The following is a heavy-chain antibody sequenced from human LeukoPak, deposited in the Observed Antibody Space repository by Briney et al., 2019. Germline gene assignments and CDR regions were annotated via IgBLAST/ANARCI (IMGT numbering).Heavy chain of an antibody. J-gene: IGHJ4*02. Sequence: PGGSLRLSCAASGFTFDDYAMHWVRQAPGKGLEWVSLISGDGGSTYYADSVKGRLTISRDNSKNSLYLQMNSLRTEDTALYYCANDWDSSGFDYWGQGTLVTVSS. CDR3: ANDWDSSGFDY. CDR1: GFTFDDYA. V-gene: IGHV3-43*02. CDR2: ISGDGGST. D-gene: IGHD3-22*01.